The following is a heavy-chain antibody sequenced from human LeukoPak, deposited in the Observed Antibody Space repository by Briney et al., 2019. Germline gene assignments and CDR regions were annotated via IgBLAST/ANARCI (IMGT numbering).Heavy chain of an antibody. Sequence: VASVKVSCKASGGTFNSYSINWVRQAPRQGLEWMGRIIPFLHIANYAQKFQGRVTITADKSTSTAYMELSSLRSEDTAVYYCARQIGSGSYGFDKWGQGTMVTVSS. D-gene: IGHD3-22*01. V-gene: IGHV1-69*02. CDR3: ARQIGSGSYGFDK. J-gene: IGHJ3*02. CDR1: GGTFNSYS. CDR2: IIPFLHIA.